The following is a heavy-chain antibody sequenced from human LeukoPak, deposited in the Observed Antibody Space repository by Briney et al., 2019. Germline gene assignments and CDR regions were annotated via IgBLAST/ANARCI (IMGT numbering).Heavy chain of an antibody. Sequence: QTGGSLRLSCAASGFTFSSYGMHWVRQAPGKGLEWVAVISYDGSNKYYADSVKGRFTISRDNSKNTLYLQMDSLRAQDTAVYYCAKGGSSGYWIGHDAFDIWGQGTMVTVSS. D-gene: IGHD3-22*01. CDR2: ISYDGSNK. CDR3: AKGGSSGYWIGHDAFDI. V-gene: IGHV3-30*18. CDR1: GFTFSSYG. J-gene: IGHJ3*02.